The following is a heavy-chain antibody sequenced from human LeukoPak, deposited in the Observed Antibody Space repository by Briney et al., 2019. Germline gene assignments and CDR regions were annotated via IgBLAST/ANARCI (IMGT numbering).Heavy chain of an antibody. D-gene: IGHD3-22*01. CDR3: SSGPGKTGKYYFDY. CDR1: GFTFSSYA. J-gene: IGHJ4*02. V-gene: IGHV3-23*01. Sequence: PGGSLRLSCAASGFTFSSYAMSWVRQAPGKGLEWVSVISGSGGSTYYADSVKGRFTISRDSSKNTLYLQMNSLRVEDTAVYYCSSGPGKTGKYYFDYWGQGNLVTVSS. CDR2: ISGSGGST.